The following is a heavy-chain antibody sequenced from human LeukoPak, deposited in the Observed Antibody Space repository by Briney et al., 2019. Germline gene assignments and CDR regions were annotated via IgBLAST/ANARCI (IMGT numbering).Heavy chain of an antibody. CDR3: AKYYYDSSGTLDY. V-gene: IGHV3-23*01. J-gene: IGHJ4*02. CDR1: GFSFSSYA. Sequence: QTGGSLRLSCAATGFSFSSYALSWVRQAPGKGLEWVSAISGSGGSTYYADSVKGRFTISRDNSKNTLYLQMNSLRAEDTAVYYCAKYYYDSSGTLDYWGQGTLVTVSS. D-gene: IGHD3-22*01. CDR2: ISGSGGST.